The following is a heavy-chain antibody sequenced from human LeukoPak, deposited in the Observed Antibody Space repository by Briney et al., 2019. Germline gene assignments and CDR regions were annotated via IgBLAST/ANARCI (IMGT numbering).Heavy chain of an antibody. V-gene: IGHV4-59*01. D-gene: IGHD6-19*01. J-gene: IGHJ4*02. CDR1: GGSISSYY. CDR3: ARVNTEGSADY. Sequence: SETLSLTCTVSGGSISSYYWSWIRQPPGRGLEWIGFIYYSGTANYNPSLKSRVTISVDTSKNQFSLKLTSVTAADTAVYYCARVNTEGSADYWGQGTLVTVSS. CDR2: IYYSGTA.